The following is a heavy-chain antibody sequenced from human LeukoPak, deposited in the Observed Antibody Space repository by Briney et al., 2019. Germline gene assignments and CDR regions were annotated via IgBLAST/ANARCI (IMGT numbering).Heavy chain of an antibody. Sequence: ASVKVSCKASGYIFTSYDISWVRQAPGQGLEWMGWISTYNSNTNSAQKFQDRVTMTTDTSTSTAYMELRSLRSDDTAVYYCGRDGVVPAAMVGYYYGMDVWGQGTTVTVSS. V-gene: IGHV1-18*01. CDR2: ISTYNSNT. CDR3: GRDGVVPAAMVGYYYGMDV. D-gene: IGHD2-2*01. CDR1: GYIFTSYD. J-gene: IGHJ6*02.